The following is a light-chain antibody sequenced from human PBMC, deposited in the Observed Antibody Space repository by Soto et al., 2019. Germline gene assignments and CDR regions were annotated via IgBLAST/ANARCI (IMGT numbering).Light chain of an antibody. J-gene: IGLJ2*01. CDR1: TSNLGGNT. CDR3: AAWDGSLNAVV. V-gene: IGLV1-44*01. CDR2: TNN. Sequence: QSVLTQPPSVSGTPGHKVSISCSGSTSNLGGNTVNWYQQLPGTAPKLLIYTNNQRPSGVPDRFSGSKSGTSASLAISDLRSEDEADFYCAAWDGSLNAVVFGGGTKLTVL.